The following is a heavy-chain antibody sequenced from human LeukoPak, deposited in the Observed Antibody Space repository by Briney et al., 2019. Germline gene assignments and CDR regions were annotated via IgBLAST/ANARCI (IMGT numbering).Heavy chain of an antibody. CDR1: GFTFSSYA. D-gene: IGHD6-19*01. V-gene: IGHV3-23*01. J-gene: IGHJ4*02. CDR2: ISGSGGST. Sequence: GGSLRLSCAASGFTFSSYAMSWVRQAPGKGLEWVSAISGSGGSTYYADSVKGRFTISRDNSKNTLYLQMNSLRAEDTAVYYCARGFSSGWYNYWGQGTLVTVSS. CDR3: ARGFSSGWYNY.